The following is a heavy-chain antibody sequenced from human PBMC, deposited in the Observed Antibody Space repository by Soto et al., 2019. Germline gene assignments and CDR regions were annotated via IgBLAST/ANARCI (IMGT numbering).Heavy chain of an antibody. CDR3: ARGIVGWYQGRYYYGMDV. D-gene: IGHD6-19*01. J-gene: IGHJ6*02. Sequence: QVQLQESGPGLLKPSETLSRTCTVSGGSVRSGSYYWRWIRQTPGKGLEWIGYIYYSGSTNYNPSLKSRVTISVDTSKNQFSLKLSSVTAADTAVYYCARGIVGWYQGRYYYGMDVWGQGTTVTVSS. CDR1: GGSVRSGSYY. V-gene: IGHV4-61*01. CDR2: IYYSGST.